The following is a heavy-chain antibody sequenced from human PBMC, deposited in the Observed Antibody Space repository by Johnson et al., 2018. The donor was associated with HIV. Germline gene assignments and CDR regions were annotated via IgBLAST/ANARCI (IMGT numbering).Heavy chain of an antibody. D-gene: IGHD2-15*01. CDR2: ISWNSGSI. CDR1: GFTFDDYA. CDR3: AKDFGRYCSGGSCYAMAP. J-gene: IGHJ3*01. V-gene: IGHV3-9*01. Sequence: VQLVESGGGLVQPGRSLRLSCAASGFTFDDYAMHWVRQAPGKGLEWVSCISWNSGSIGYADSVKGRFTISRDNAKNSLYLQMNSLKAEDTALYYWAKDFGRYCSGGSCYAMAPWGQGTMVTVSS.